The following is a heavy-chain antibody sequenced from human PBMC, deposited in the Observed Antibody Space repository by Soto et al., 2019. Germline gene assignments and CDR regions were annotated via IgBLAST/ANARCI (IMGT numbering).Heavy chain of an antibody. CDR3: ARGVPNWFDP. Sequence: SETLSLTCAVSGGSISSGGYSWSWIRQPPGKGLEWIGYIYHSGSTYYNPSLKSRVTISVDRSKNQFSLKLSSVTAADTAVYYCARGVPNWFDPWGQGTLVTVSS. V-gene: IGHV4-30-2*01. D-gene: IGHD6-6*01. CDR1: GGSISSGGYS. CDR2: IYHSGST. J-gene: IGHJ5*02.